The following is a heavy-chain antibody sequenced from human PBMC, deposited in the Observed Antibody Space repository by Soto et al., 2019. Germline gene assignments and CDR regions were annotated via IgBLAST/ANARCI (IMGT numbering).Heavy chain of an antibody. CDR2: IYYSGST. J-gene: IGHJ4*02. CDR1: GGSISSGGYY. D-gene: IGHD4-17*01. V-gene: IGHV4-31*03. Sequence: QVQLQESGPGLVKPSQTLSLTCTVSGGSISSGGYYWSWIRQHPGKVLEWIGYIYYSGSTYYNPSLKRRVTISIDMSKTKFSSKRNSVTAADTAVYYCVRSSFARYDYDDDKWNLRYWGQLTLVTVSS. CDR3: VRSSFARYDYDDDKWNLRY.